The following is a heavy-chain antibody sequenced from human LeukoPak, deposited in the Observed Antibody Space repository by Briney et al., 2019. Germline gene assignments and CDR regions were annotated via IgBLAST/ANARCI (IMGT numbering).Heavy chain of an antibody. CDR3: ARQISGNSARVIGYYYYMDV. Sequence: GESLKISCKGSGYSFTSYWIGWVRQMPGKGLEWMGIIYPGDSDTRYSPSFQGQVTISADKSISTAYLQWSSLKASDTAMYYCARQISGNSARVIGYYYYMDVWGKGTTVTVSS. CDR2: IYPGDSDT. D-gene: IGHD4-23*01. CDR1: GYSFTSYW. J-gene: IGHJ6*03. V-gene: IGHV5-51*01.